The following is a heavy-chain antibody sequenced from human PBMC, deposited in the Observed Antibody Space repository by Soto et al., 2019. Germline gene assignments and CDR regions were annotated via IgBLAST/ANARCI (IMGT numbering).Heavy chain of an antibody. V-gene: IGHV4-59*01. Sequence: QVQLQESGPGLVKPSETLSLTCTVSGGSISSYYWGWIRQPPGKGLDWIGYMYNTGSTVYNPSLKSRVTIPVDTSKNQFSLKLNGVTAADTAVYYCARDLWGYCGTDCYPLDVWGQGTTVTVSS. D-gene: IGHD2-21*02. CDR2: MYNTGST. CDR1: GGSISSYY. CDR3: ARDLWGYCGTDCYPLDV. J-gene: IGHJ6*02.